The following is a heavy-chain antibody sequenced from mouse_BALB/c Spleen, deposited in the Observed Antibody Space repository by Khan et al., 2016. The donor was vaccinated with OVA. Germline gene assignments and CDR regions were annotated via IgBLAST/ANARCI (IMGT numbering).Heavy chain of an antibody. CDR3: ARQPYYHYNIMDY. CDR1: GFSLTNHG. Sequence: VELVESGPGLVAPSQSLSITCTISGFSLTNHGIHWVRQPPGKGLEWLVVIWSDGSTTYNSALKSRLTISKDNSKSQVFLKMNSLQTDDTAVYFCARQPYYHYNIMDYWGQGTSVTVSS. V-gene: IGHV2-6-1*01. D-gene: IGHD2-10*01. J-gene: IGHJ4*01. CDR2: IWSDGST.